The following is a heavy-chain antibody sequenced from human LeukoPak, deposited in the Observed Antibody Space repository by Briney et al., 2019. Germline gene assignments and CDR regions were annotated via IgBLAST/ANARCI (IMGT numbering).Heavy chain of an antibody. CDR1: GYTFTGYY. V-gene: IGHV1-2*02. J-gene: IGHJ3*02. Sequence: ASVKVSCKASGYTFTGYYMHWVRQAPGQGLEWMGWINPNSGGTNYAQKFQGRVTMTRDTSISTAYMELGRLRSDDTAVYYCARPRSVLGASDAFDIWGQGTMVTVSS. D-gene: IGHD3-10*01. CDR2: INPNSGGT. CDR3: ARPRSVLGASDAFDI.